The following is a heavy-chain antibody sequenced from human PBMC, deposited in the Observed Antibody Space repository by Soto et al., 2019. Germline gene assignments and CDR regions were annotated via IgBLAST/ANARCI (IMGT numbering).Heavy chain of an antibody. J-gene: IGHJ4*02. CDR2: IYYTGST. Sequence: LSLTCTVSGGSISNYYWNWIRQPPGEGLEWIAYIYYTGSTKYNPSLKSRVTISVDTSKNQFSLKLNSVTTADTAVYYCARWGGSTRRGIDYWGQGTLVTVSS. D-gene: IGHD3-10*01. CDR3: ARWGGSTRRGIDY. CDR1: GGSISNYY. V-gene: IGHV4-59*01.